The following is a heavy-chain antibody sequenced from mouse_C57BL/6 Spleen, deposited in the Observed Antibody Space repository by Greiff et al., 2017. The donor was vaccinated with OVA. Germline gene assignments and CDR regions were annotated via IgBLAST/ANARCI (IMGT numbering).Heavy chain of an antibody. D-gene: IGHD4-1*01. CDR3: ARYGLTGTVYYAMDY. Sequence: VKLVESGAELVKPGASVKISCKASGYAFSSYWMNWVKQRPGKGLEWIGQIYPGDGDTNYNGKFKGKATLTADKSSSTAYMQLSSLTSEDSAVYFCARYGLTGTVYYAMDYWGQGTSVTVSS. CDR1: GYAFSSYW. CDR2: IYPGDGDT. V-gene: IGHV1-80*01. J-gene: IGHJ4*01.